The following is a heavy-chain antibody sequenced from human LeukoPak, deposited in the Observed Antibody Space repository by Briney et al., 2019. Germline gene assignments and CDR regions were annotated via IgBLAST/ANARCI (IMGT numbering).Heavy chain of an antibody. CDR2: IYHSGST. D-gene: IGHD3-22*01. CDR3: ARHVFTVIVVGYYFDY. J-gene: IGHJ4*02. Sequence: SETLSLTCTVSGGSISSSSYYWGWIRQPPGKGLEWIGSIYHSGSTYYNPSLKSRVTISVDTSKNQFSLKLSSVTAADTAIYYCARHVFTVIVVGYYFDYWGQGTLVTVSS. V-gene: IGHV4-39*01. CDR1: GGSISSSSYY.